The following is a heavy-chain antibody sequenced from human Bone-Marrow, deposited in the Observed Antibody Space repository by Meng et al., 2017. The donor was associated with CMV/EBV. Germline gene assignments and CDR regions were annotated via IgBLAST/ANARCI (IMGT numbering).Heavy chain of an antibody. D-gene: IGHD3-3*01. CDR3: VREGTIFGVVIRLDAFDI. CDR2: ISTSGSTI. J-gene: IGHJ3*02. V-gene: IGHV3-48*03. CDR1: GFTFSSYE. Sequence: GGSLRLSCAASGFTFSSYEMSWVRQAPGKGLEWVSFISTSGSTIYYADSVRGRFTISKDNAKNSLYLQMNSLRAEDTALYYCVREGTIFGVVIRLDAFDIWGQGTMVTVSS.